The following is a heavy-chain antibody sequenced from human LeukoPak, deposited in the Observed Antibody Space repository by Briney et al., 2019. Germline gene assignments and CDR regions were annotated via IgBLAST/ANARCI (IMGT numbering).Heavy chain of an antibody. CDR3: ARSPDILTGEKFDY. J-gene: IGHJ4*02. V-gene: IGHV1-2*02. Sequence: EASVKLSCKASGYTFTGYYVHGVRQAPGQGLEWMGWMNPKSGGTNYAQKFEARITMNRDTSISTAYMELSRLRFDDTAVYYCARSPDILTGEKFDYWGQGTLVTVSS. CDR1: GYTFTGYY. CDR2: MNPKSGGT. D-gene: IGHD3-9*01.